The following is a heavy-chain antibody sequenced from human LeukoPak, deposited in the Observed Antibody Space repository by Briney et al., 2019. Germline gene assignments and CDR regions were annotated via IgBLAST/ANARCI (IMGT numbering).Heavy chain of an antibody. D-gene: IGHD4-17*01. V-gene: IGHV3-11*04. CDR3: ARDSEHDYGDYGVNY. CDR2: ISSSGSTI. Sequence: GGSLRLSCAAYGFTFSDYYMSWIRQAPGKGLEWVSYISSSGSTIYYADSVKGRFTISRDNAKNSLYLQMNSLRAEDTAVYYCARDSEHDYGDYGVNYWGQGTLVTVSS. CDR1: GFTFSDYY. J-gene: IGHJ4*02.